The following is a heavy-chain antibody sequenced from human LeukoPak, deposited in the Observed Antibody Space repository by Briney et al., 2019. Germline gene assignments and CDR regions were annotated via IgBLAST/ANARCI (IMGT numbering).Heavy chain of an antibody. CDR2: IYYSGST. Sequence: SETLSLTCTVSAGSISLYNTYYWNWIRQSPGKGLEWIGYIYYSGSTSYNPPLKSRVTISVDTFRNQFSLKLTSVTAADTAIYYCAKSDYYGAPDYWGQGTLVTVSS. D-gene: IGHD3-10*01. CDR3: AKSDYYGAPDY. V-gene: IGHV4-59*01. J-gene: IGHJ4*02. CDR1: AGSISLYNTYY.